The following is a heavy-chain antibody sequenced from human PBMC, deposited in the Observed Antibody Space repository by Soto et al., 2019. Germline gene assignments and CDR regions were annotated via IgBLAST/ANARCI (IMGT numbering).Heavy chain of an antibody. Sequence: PSETLSLTCVVSDSSINSNYYWLWIRQPPGKGLEWIGAIHHSGTTYYTPSLNSRVTISMDTSKNHCSLRLTSVTAADTAKYYCARGLYGGNFDYWGQGTPVTVSS. J-gene: IGHJ4*02. V-gene: IGHV4-38-2*01. CDR2: IHHSGTT. CDR1: DSSINSNYY. CDR3: ARGLYGGNFDY. D-gene: IGHD4-17*01.